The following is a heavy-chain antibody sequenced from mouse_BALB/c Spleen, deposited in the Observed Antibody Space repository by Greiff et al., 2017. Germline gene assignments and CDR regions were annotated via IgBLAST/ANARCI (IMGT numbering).Heavy chain of an antibody. J-gene: IGHJ2*01. CDR1: GYSITSDYA. CDR3: ARSGTRYYFDY. Sequence: VQLKESGPGLVKPSQSLSLTCTVTGYSITSDYAWNWIRQFPGNKLEWMGYISYSGSTSYNPSLKSRTSITRDTSKNQFFLQLNSVTTEDTATYYCARSGTRYYFDYWGQGTTLTVSS. V-gene: IGHV3-2*02. D-gene: IGHD2-14*01. CDR2: ISYSGST.